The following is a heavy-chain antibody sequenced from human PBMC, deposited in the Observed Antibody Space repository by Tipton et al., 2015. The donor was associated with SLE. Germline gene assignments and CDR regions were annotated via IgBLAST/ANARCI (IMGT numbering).Heavy chain of an antibody. CDR2: FHQSGTT. CDR3: ARSLSLSLFGVTIPGAMDV. J-gene: IGHJ6*02. CDR1: NYSLTNDYY. V-gene: IGHV4-38-2*01. D-gene: IGHD3-3*02. Sequence: TLSLTCSVSNYSLTNDYYWGWVRQPPGKVLEWTGSFHQSGTTFYTPSLKSRVTLLLDMSNNEFSLKLFSVTAADTAVYYCARSLSLSLFGVTIPGAMDVWGQGTTVIVSS.